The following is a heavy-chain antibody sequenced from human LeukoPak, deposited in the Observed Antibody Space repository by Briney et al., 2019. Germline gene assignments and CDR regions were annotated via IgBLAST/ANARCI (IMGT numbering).Heavy chain of an antibody. CDR2: IIPIFGTA. Sequence: SVKVSCKASGGTFSSYAISWVRQAPGQGLEWMGGIIPIFGTANYAQKFQGRVTITADESTSTAYMELRSLRSDDTAVYYCARDLNYYDSSGSMGYWGQGTLVTVSS. D-gene: IGHD3-22*01. CDR1: GGTFSSYA. J-gene: IGHJ4*02. CDR3: ARDLNYYDSSGSMGY. V-gene: IGHV1-69*13.